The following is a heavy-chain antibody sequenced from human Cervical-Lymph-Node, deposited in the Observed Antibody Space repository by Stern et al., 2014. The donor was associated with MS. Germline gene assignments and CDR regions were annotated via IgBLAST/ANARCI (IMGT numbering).Heavy chain of an antibody. CDR2: IIPSIVIA. CDR3: ARDGGGVDI. V-gene: IGHV1-69*17. CDR1: GGAFSSYA. J-gene: IGHJ3*02. D-gene: IGHD2-8*01. Sequence: QVQLVQSGAEVKKPGSSVKVSCKASGGAFSSYAIRWVRQAPGQGLEWVGGIIPSIVIANHAQKFQGRVTITADKSTNTGYMELSSLRSEDTALYYCARDGGGVDIWGQGTMVSVSS.